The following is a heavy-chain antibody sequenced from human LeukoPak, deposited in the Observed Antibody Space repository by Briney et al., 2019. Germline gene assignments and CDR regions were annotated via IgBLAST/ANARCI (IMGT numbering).Heavy chain of an antibody. D-gene: IGHD3-22*01. V-gene: IGHV4-38-2*02. CDR1: GYSISSGYH. Sequence: KSSETLSLTCTVSGYSISSGYHWGWIRQPPGKGLEWIGSIYHSGSTYYNPSLKSRVTISVDTSKNQFSLKLRSVTAADTAVYYCARIVVVIIDGWFDPWGQGTLVTVSS. CDR3: ARIVVVIIDGWFDP. CDR2: IYHSGST. J-gene: IGHJ5*02.